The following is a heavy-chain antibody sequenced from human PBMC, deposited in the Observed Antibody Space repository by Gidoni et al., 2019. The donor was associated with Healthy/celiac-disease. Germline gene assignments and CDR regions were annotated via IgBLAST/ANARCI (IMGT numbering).Heavy chain of an antibody. CDR1: GFTFSRYW. D-gene: IGHD3-10*01. CDR3: ARDVGYYGSGSYWYGMDV. J-gene: IGHJ6*02. V-gene: IGHV3-74*01. CDR2: INSDGSSK. Sequence: EVQLVEPGGGLVQPGGSLRLSCAASGFTFSRYWMHWVRQAPGKGLVWVSRINSDGSSKSYADSVKGRFTISRDNAKNTLYLKMNSLRAEDTAVYYCARDVGYYGSGSYWYGMDVWGQGTTVTVSS.